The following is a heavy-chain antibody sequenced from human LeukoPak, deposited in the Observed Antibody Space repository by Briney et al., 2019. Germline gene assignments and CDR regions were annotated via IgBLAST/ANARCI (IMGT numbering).Heavy chain of an antibody. D-gene: IGHD2-15*01. V-gene: IGHV1-8*01. CDR3: ARALSTQHRLIVVVVAATPGYYYYMDV. J-gene: IGHJ6*03. CDR2: MNPNSGNT. CDR1: GYTFTSCD. Sequence: GASVKVSCKASGYTFTSCDINWVRQATGQGLEWMGWMNPNSGNTGYAKKFQGRVTITRNTSISTAYMELSSLRSEDTAVYYCARALSTQHRLIVVVVAATPGYYYYMDVWGKGTTVTVSS.